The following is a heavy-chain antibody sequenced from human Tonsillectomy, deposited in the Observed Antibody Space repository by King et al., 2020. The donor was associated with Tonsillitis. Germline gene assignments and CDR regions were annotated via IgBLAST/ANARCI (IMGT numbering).Heavy chain of an antibody. V-gene: IGHV3-15*01. J-gene: IGHJ4*02. D-gene: IGHD1-1*01. CDR3: TKDVPNTAGALEY. CDR1: GFTFSNGW. CDR2: IKSKYDGGTA. Sequence: VQLVESGGGLVKPGGSLRLSCAASGFTFSNGWMTWVRQAPGKGPEWVGRIKSKYDGGTADYAAPLKGRFTISRDDSKNTVYLQMNSLKTEDTAVYFCTKDVPNTAGALEYWGQGTLVTVSS.